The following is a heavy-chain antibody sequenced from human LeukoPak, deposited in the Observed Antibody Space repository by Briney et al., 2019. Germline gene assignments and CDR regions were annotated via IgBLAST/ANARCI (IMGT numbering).Heavy chain of an antibody. CDR2: INPSGGST. CDR1: GYTFTNYH. V-gene: IGHV1-46*01. Sequence: ASVKVSCKASGYTFTNYHLHWVRQAPGQGLEWMGIINPSGGSTSYAQKFQDRVNMTRDTSTSTVYMELNSLGSEDTAVYYCARATWYGGNPSGAFDIWGQGTMVTVSS. J-gene: IGHJ3*02. CDR3: ARATWYGGNPSGAFDI. D-gene: IGHD4/OR15-4a*01.